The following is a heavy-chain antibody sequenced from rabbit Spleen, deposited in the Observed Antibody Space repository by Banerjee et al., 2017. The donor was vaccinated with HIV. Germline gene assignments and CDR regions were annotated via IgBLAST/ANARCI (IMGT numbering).Heavy chain of an antibody. CDR3: ARDSGSGPYIDGYFNL. CDR2: INIVTGKD. V-gene: IGHV1S45*01. J-gene: IGHJ4*01. CDR1: GVSFSDKDV. D-gene: IGHD1-1*01. Sequence: QEQLEESGGGLVKPEGSLTLTCKASGVSFSDKDVMCWVRQAPGKGLEWIACINIVTGKDVYATWAKGRFIMSRTSSTTVTLQMTSLTVADTATYFCARDSGSGPYIDGYFNLWGQGTLVTVS.